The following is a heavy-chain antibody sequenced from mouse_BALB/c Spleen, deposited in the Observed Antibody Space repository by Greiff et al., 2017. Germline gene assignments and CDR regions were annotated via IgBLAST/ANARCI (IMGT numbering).Heavy chain of an antibody. Sequence: EVQLQESGTVLARPGASVKMSCKASGYSFTSYWMHWVKQRPGQGLEWIGAIYPGNSDTSYNQKFKGKAKLTAVTSASPAYMELSSLTNEDSAVYYCTRWDDGRAWFAYWGQGTLVTVSA. V-gene: IGHV1-5*01. CDR1: GYSFTSYW. CDR3: TRWDDGRAWFAY. D-gene: IGHD2-3*01. J-gene: IGHJ3*01. CDR2: IYPGNSDT.